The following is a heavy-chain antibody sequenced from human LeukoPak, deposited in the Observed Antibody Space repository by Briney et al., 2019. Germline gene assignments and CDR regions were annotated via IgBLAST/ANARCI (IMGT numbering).Heavy chain of an antibody. CDR2: INPSGGST. Sequence: ASVKVSCKASGYTFTSYYMHWVRQAPGQGLEWKGIINPSGGSTSYAQKFQGRVTMTRDTSISTAYMELSRLRSDDTAVYYCARGSSGWYGLGYWGQGTLVTVSS. J-gene: IGHJ4*02. V-gene: IGHV1-46*01. D-gene: IGHD6-19*01. CDR3: ARGSSGWYGLGY. CDR1: GYTFTSYY.